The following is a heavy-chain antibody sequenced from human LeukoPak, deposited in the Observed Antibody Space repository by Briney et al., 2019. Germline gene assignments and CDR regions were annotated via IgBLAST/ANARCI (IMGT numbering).Heavy chain of an antibody. CDR1: DGSISSGSYY. V-gene: IGHV4-39*01. CDR3: ARVWETNPYYYGSGRKREYNWFDP. J-gene: IGHJ5*02. CDR2: VYYSGST. Sequence: PSETLSLTCTVSDGSISSGSYYWGWVRQPRGKGLEWIVSVYYSGSTYYTPSLKSRVTMSVDTSKNQFSLKLSSVTAADTAVYYCARVWETNPYYYGSGRKREYNWFDPWGQGTLVTVSS. D-gene: IGHD3-10*01.